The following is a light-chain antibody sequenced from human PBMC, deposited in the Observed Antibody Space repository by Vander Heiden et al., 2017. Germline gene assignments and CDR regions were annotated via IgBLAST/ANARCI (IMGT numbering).Light chain of an antibody. J-gene: IGLJ3*02. V-gene: IGLV2-23*02. Sequence: SAPPKPASVSGSPGQSITISCTGTSSDVGSYNLVSWYQQHPGKAPKLMIYEVSKRPSGVSNRFSGSKSGNTASLTIAGLQAEDEADYYCCSYAGSSTVFGGGTKLTVL. CDR2: EVS. CDR3: CSYAGSSTV. CDR1: SSDVGSYNL.